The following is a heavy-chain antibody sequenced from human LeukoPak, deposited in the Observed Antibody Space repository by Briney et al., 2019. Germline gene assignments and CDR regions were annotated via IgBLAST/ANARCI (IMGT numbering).Heavy chain of an antibody. J-gene: IGHJ4*02. CDR2: IYSGGST. Sequence: TGGSLRLSCAASGFTVSSNYMSWVRQAPGKGLEWVSVIYSGGSTYYADSVKGRFTISRDNSKNTLYLQMNSLRAEDTAVYYCAYRIMARGVIMLDYWGQGTLVTVSS. D-gene: IGHD3-10*01. CDR1: GFTVSSNY. V-gene: IGHV3-53*01. CDR3: AYRIMARGVIMLDY.